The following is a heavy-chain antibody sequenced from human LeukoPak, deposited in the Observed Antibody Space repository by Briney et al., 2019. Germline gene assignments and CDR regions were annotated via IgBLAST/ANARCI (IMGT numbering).Heavy chain of an antibody. CDR2: IYRGST. CDR1: GGSISNYY. V-gene: IGHV4-59*08. CDR3: ARHAAISAAGTAPFDS. Sequence: SETLSLTCTVSGGSISNYYWSCIRQSPGKGLDWIGYIYRGSTNYNPSLKSRVTISVDTSKNQVSLKLTSATATDTAVYYCARHAAISAAGTAPFDSWGQGTLVTVSS. J-gene: IGHJ4*02. D-gene: IGHD6-13*01.